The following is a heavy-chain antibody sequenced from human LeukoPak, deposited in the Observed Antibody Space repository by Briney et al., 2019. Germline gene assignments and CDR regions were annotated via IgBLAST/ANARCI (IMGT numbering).Heavy chain of an antibody. CDR3: ARGGDYYGSGSYYAFDP. D-gene: IGHD3-10*01. V-gene: IGHV4-61*01. CDR1: GGSVSSASYY. CDR2: IYASGNT. J-gene: IGHJ5*02. Sequence: SETLSLTCTVSGGSVSSASYYWTWIRQPPGKGLEWIGYIYASGNTNYNPSLKSRVTISVDTSKNQFSLKPSSVTAADTAVYYCARGGDYYGSGSYYAFDPWGQGTLVTVSS.